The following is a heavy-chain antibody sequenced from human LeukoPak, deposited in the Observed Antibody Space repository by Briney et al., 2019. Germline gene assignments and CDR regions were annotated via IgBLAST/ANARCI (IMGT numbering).Heavy chain of an antibody. CDR2: IYYSGST. D-gene: IGHD2-21*02. CDR3: ARTYMTSARFDP. V-gene: IGHV4-31*03. CDR1: GGSISSGGYY. Sequence: SETLSLTCTVSGGSISSGGYYWSWIRQHPGKGLEWIGYIYYSGSTYYNPSLKSRVTISVDTSKNQFSLKLSSVTAADTAVYYCARTYMTSARFDPWGQGTLVTASS. J-gene: IGHJ5*02.